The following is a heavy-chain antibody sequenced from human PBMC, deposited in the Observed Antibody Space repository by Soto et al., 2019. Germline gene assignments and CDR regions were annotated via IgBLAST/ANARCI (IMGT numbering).Heavy chain of an antibody. CDR2: MNPNSGNT. CDR3: ARGPPTRRGQQLDY. D-gene: IGHD6-13*01. CDR1: GYTFTSYD. J-gene: IGHJ4*02. Sequence: QVQLVQSGAEVKKPGASVKVSCKASGYTFTSYDINWVRQATGQGLEWMGWMNPNSGNTGYAQKFQGRVTMTRNTSISTADMERSSLRAEDTAVYYCARGPPTRRGQQLDYWGQGTLVTVSS. V-gene: IGHV1-8*01.